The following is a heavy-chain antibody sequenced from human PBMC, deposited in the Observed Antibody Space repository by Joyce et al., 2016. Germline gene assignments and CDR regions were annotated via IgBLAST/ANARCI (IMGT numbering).Heavy chain of an antibody. V-gene: IGHV4-34*01. D-gene: IGHD7-27*01. CDR3: ARGPRSNWGLVWFDP. J-gene: IGHJ5*02. CDR1: GGFFSGYY. CDR2: INHSVST. Sequence: QVQLQQWGAGLLKPSETLSLTCAVYGGFFSGYYWSWIRQPPGKGLEWIGEINHSVSTNDHPSLKSRVTISVDTSKNPFSLKLSSVTAADTAVYYCARGPRSNWGLVWFDPWGQGTLVTVSS.